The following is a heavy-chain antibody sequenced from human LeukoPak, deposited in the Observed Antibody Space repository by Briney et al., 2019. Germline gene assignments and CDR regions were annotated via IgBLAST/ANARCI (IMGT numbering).Heavy chain of an antibody. CDR2: IIPIFGTA. CDR3: ARARSYCSGGSCVIGEWGY. CDR1: GGTFSSYA. D-gene: IGHD2-15*01. J-gene: IGHJ4*02. V-gene: IGHV1-69*05. Sequence: ASVKVSCKASGGTFSSYAISRVRQAPGQGLEWMGRIIPIFGTANYAQKFQGRVTITTDESTSTAYMELSSLRSEDTAVYYCARARSYCSGGSCVIGEWGYWGQGTLVTVS.